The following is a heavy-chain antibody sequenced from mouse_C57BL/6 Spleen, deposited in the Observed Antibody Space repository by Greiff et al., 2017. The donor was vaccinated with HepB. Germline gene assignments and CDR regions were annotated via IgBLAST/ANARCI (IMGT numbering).Heavy chain of an antibody. J-gene: IGHJ4*01. CDR3: ANYDGYYSYAMDY. CDR2: INPSNGGT. Sequence: QVQLQQSGTELVKPGASVKLSCKASGYTFTSYWMHWVKQRPGQGLEWIGNINPSNGGTNYNEKFKSKATLTVDKSSSTAYMQLSSLTSEDSAVYYCANYDGYYSYAMDYWGQGTSVTVSS. CDR1: GYTFTSYW. D-gene: IGHD2-3*01. V-gene: IGHV1-53*01.